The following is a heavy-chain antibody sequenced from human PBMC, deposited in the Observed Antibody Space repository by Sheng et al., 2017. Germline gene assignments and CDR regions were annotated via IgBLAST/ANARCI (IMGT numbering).Heavy chain of an antibody. CDR3: ARAEKARWELPPSAFDI. V-gene: IGHV4-59*12. CDR1: GGSISSYY. J-gene: IGHJ3*02. CDR2: IYYSGST. D-gene: IGHD1-26*01. Sequence: QVQLQESGPGLVKPSETLSLTCTVSGGSISSYYWSWIRQPPGKGLEWIGYIYYSGSTNYNPSLKSRVTISVDTSKNQFSLKLSSVTAADTAVYYCARAEKARWELPPSAFDIWGQGTMVTVSS.